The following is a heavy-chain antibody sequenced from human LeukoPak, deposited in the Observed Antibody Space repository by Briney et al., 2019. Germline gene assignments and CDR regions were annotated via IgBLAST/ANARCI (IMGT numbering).Heavy chain of an antibody. V-gene: IGHV4-61*02. CDR2: IYTSGST. CDR1: GASISSGSYY. Sequence: PSQTLSLTCTVSGASISSGSYYWSWIRQPAGKGLEWIGRIYTSGSTNYNPSLKSRVTISVDTSKNQFSLKLSSVTAADTAVYYCARRTTYFGWLPSESPSCFDYWGQGTLVTVSS. CDR3: ARRTTYFGWLPSESPSCFDY. J-gene: IGHJ4*02. D-gene: IGHD3-9*01.